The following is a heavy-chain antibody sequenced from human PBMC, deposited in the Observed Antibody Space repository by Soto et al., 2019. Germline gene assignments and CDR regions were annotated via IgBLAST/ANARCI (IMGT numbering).Heavy chain of an antibody. J-gene: IGHJ6*02. CDR2: ISGSSTFI. CDR1: GFTFSTSS. V-gene: IGHV3-21*01. CDR3: ARDRGRLLPAAFNV. D-gene: IGHD2-2*01. Sequence: GGSLRLSCAASGFTFSTSSLNWVRQAPGKGLEWVSSISGSSTFIYYADSVKGRFIISRDNAKNSLYLQMNSLRAEDTAVYYCARDRGRLLPAAFNVWGQGTTVTVSS.